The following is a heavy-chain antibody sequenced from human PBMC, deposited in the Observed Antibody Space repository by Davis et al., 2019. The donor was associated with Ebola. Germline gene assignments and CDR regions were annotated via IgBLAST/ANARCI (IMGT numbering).Heavy chain of an antibody. J-gene: IGHJ4*02. V-gene: IGHV3-30-3*01. D-gene: IGHD3-3*01. CDR3: ANSPGFWSGYAY. CDR1: GFTFSSYA. Sequence: GESLKISCAASGFTFSSYAMHWVRQAPGKGLEWVAVISYDGSNKYYADSVKGRFTISRDNSKNALYLQMNSLRAEDTAVYYCANSPGFWSGYAYWGQGTLVTVSS. CDR2: ISYDGSNK.